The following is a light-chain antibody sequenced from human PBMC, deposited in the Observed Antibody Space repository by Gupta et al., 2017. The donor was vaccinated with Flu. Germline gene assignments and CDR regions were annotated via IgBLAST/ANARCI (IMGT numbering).Light chain of an antibody. Sequence: TFSVDRFGDNFVYWDQQKPGQSPVLVIYQDSKRPPGRPERSSCSNSENTATLTVSGTQAVDEADFYWQTWDGTTGVFGGGTKLTVL. J-gene: IGLJ3*02. CDR2: QDS. CDR1: RFGDNF. V-gene: IGLV3-1*01. CDR3: QTWDGTTGV.